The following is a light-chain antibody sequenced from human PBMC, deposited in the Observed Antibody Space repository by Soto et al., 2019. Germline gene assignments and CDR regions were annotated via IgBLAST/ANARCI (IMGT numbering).Light chain of an antibody. V-gene: IGKV3-15*01. J-gene: IGKJ5*01. CDR1: QSVSSN. Sequence: EIVMTQSPVTLSVSPGERATLSCRASQSVSSNVAWYQQKPGQAPRLLIYQTSARATGIPGRFSGSGSGTDFTLTISNLQSEDFAVYYCQQHGTSPITFGQGTRLEIK. CDR2: QTS. CDR3: QQHGTSPIT.